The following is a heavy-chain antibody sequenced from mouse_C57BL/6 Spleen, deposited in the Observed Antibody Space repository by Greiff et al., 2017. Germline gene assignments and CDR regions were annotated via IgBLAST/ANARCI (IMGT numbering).Heavy chain of an antibody. D-gene: IGHD2-3*01. CDR1: GFTFSDYG. CDR3: ARDGYYGYYFDY. V-gene: IGHV5-17*01. CDR2: ISSGSSTI. Sequence: EVKLVESGGGLVKPGGSLTLSCAASGFTFSDYGMHWVRQAPEKGLEWVAYISSGSSTIYYADTVKGRFTFSSDTAKNTLFLQLTSLVSEDTAMYDCARDGYYGYYFDYWGQGTTLTVSS. J-gene: IGHJ2*01.